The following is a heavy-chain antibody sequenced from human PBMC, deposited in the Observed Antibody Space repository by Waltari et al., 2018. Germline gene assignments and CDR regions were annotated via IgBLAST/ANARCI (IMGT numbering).Heavy chain of an antibody. Sequence: EVQLVESGGDLVQPGGSLRLSCEASGFTFNTYSLNWVRQAPGKGLEWISYISYSSSIIYYSDSVKGRFTVSRDNSKNLLYLQMNSLRADDSALYYCARVRRPRYQQPLSSDVWGQGTMVTVSS. V-gene: IGHV3-48*04. CDR1: GFTFNTYS. J-gene: IGHJ3*01. CDR3: ARVRRPRYQQPLSSDV. D-gene: IGHD2-2*01. CDR2: ISYSSSII.